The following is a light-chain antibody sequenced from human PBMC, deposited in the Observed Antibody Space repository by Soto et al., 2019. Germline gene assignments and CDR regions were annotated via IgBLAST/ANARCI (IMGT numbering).Light chain of an antibody. CDR3: SSYTSSSTV. Sequence: QSALTQPASVSGSPGQSITISCTGTSSDVGGYNYVSWYQQHPGKAPKLMIYDVSNRPSGVSNRFSGSKSGNKASLTISGLQAEDEADYYCSSYTSSSTVFGTGTKLTVL. J-gene: IGLJ1*01. CDR2: DVS. V-gene: IGLV2-14*01. CDR1: SSDVGGYNY.